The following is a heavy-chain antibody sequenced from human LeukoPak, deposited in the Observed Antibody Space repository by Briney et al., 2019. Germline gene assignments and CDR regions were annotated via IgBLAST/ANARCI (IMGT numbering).Heavy chain of an antibody. Sequence: SETLSLTCSVSGASICSYYWSWIRQPPGKGLERIGYIYYSGGTNYNPSLTSRVTISVDTSKNQFSLKLSSVTAADTAVYYCARRIYSSSYYFDYWGQGTLVTVSS. D-gene: IGHD6-13*01. CDR1: GASICSYY. CDR3: ARRIYSSSYYFDY. V-gene: IGHV4-59*01. J-gene: IGHJ4*02. CDR2: IYYSGGT.